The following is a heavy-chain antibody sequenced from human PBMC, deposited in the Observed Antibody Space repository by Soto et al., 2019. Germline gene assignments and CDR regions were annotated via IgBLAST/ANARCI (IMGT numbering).Heavy chain of an antibody. D-gene: IGHD3-10*01. Sequence: GASVKVSCKASGYTFTSYGISWVRQAPGQGLEWMGWISAYNGNTNYAQKLQGRVTMTTDTSTSTAYMELRSLRSDDTAVYYCAREEVGITMVRGAPDYYYYYMGVWGKGTTVTVSS. V-gene: IGHV1-18*01. J-gene: IGHJ6*03. CDR2: ISAYNGNT. CDR3: AREEVGITMVRGAPDYYYYYMGV. CDR1: GYTFTSYG.